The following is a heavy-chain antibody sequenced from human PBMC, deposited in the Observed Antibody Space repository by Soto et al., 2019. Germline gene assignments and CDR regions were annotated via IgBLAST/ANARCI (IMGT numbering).Heavy chain of an antibody. CDR2: IFPSDSDT. D-gene: IGHD3-22*01. CDR3: ARKDKSGYFNWFDP. CDR1: GYRFTSYW. J-gene: IGHJ5*02. V-gene: IGHV5-51*01. Sequence: GESLKISCRTSGYRFTSYWIAWVRQMPGKGLEWMGIIFPSDSDTRYSPSFQGQVTTSADRSTSTVFLQWASLKASDTAVYFCARKDKSGYFNWFDPWGQGTLVTVSS.